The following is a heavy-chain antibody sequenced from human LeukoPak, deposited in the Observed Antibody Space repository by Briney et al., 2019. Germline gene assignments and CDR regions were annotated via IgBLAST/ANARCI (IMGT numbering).Heavy chain of an antibody. Sequence: GGSLRLSCAASGFTFSSYAMHWVRQAPGKGLGWVAVISYDGSNKYYADSVKGRFTISRDNSKNTLYLQMNSLRAEDTAVYYCASLPETYYDFWSGYANSFDYWGQGTLVTVSS. J-gene: IGHJ4*02. CDR3: ASLPETYYDFWSGYANSFDY. V-gene: IGHV3-30-3*01. CDR2: ISYDGSNK. D-gene: IGHD3-3*01. CDR1: GFTFSSYA.